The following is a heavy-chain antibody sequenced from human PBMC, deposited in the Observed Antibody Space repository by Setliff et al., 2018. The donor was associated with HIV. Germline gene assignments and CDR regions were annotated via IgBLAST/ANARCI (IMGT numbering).Heavy chain of an antibody. J-gene: IGHJ5*02. V-gene: IGHV4-34*01. Sequence: SETLSLTCAVYGGSLSDYYWTWIRQPPGKGLEWIGEINHSGSTNHKESLKSRVTMSVDTSNNHFSLNLNSVTAADTAVYYCARGSLGVGRRRPFDPWGQGTLVTVSS. CDR1: GGSLSDYY. D-gene: IGHD1-26*01. CDR3: ARGSLGVGRRRPFDP. CDR2: INHSGST.